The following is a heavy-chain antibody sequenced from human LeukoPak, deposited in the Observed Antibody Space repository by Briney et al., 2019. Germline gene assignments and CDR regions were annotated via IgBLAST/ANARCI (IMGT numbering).Heavy chain of an antibody. V-gene: IGHV3-7*01. CDR1: GFTFRDYW. D-gene: IGHD2-21*02. J-gene: IGHJ4*02. CDR2: INYHGNEN. CDR3: SRGDPDY. Sequence: GGSLRLSCAASGFTFRDYWMQWVRQAPGKGLEWVANINYHGNENYLVDSVKGRFTISRDNAKNSLFLQMNSLRAEDTAVYYCSRGDPDYWGQGTLVAVS.